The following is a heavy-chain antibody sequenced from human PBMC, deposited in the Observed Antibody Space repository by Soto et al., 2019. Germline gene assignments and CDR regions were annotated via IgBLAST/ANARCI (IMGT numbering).Heavy chain of an antibody. CDR3: AGVEYSCGWYAAVY. CDR1: GGTFSSYA. D-gene: IGHD6-19*01. V-gene: IGHV1-69*01. Sequence: QVQLVQSGAEVKKPGSSVKVSCKASGGTFSSYAISWVRQAPGQGLEWMGGTIPIFGTANSAQKLQGRVTMTAAEAGSTAYLVLRSLRSEDTAVDYCAGVEYSCGWYAAVYCGRGPLVSACS. CDR2: TIPIFGTA. J-gene: IGHJ4*02.